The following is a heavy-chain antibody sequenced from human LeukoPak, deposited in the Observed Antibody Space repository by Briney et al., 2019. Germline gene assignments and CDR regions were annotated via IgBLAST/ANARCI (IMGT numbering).Heavy chain of an antibody. J-gene: IGHJ4*02. CDR1: GLTFSTYW. CDR3: ARGSGTFDS. CDR2: IKQDGSEK. D-gene: IGHD1-26*01. Sequence: GGSLRLSCAASGLTFSTYWMSWVRQAPGKGLEWVANIKQDGSEKYYVDSVKGRFTISRDNAKNSLYLQMNSLRAEDTAVYYCARGSGTFDSWGQGTLVPVS. V-gene: IGHV3-7*04.